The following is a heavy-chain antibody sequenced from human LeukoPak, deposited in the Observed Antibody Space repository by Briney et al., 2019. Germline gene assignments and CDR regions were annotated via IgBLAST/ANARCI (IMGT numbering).Heavy chain of an antibody. CDR1: GFTFSTYW. Sequence: GGSLRLSCAASGFTFSTYWMHWVRQPPGKGLVWLSRINTDGTTTTYADSVKGRFTISRDNAKNTLYLQLNSLRADDTAVYFCARGGVNSSTLDYWGQGTLVTLSS. CDR3: ARGGVNSSTLDY. J-gene: IGHJ4*02. V-gene: IGHV3-74*01. CDR2: INTDGTTT. D-gene: IGHD1-26*01.